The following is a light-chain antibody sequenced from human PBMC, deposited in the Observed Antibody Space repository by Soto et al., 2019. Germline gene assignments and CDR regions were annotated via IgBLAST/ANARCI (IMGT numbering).Light chain of an antibody. Sequence: DIQMTQSPSTLSASVGDRVTITCRARQSISSWLAWYQQKPGKAPKLLIYDASSLESGVPSRFSGSGSGTEFALSISSLQPDDFATDYCQQYNSYPWTFGQGTKVDIK. CDR3: QQYNSYPWT. CDR1: QSISSW. CDR2: DAS. V-gene: IGKV1-5*01. J-gene: IGKJ1*01.